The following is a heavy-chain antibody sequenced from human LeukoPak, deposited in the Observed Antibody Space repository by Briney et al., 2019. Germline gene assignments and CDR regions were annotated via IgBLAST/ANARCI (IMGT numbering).Heavy chain of an antibody. Sequence: VSGPTLVNPTQTLTLTCTFSGFSLSTRGVGVGWIRQPPGKALEWLSPNSWDDAKRYSPSTKSRLTITKETSNNQVVPHINNTNPVDTATYYFLHSPNSLLRFLGVTPFGYWGQGTLDTVSS. CDR1: GFSLSTRGVG. CDR2: NSWDDAK. CDR3: LHSPNSLLRFLGVTPFGY. V-gene: IGHV2-5*02. J-gene: IGHJ4*02. D-gene: IGHD3-3*01.